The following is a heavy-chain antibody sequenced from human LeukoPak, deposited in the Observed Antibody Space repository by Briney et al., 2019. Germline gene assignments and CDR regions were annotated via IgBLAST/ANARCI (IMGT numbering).Heavy chain of an antibody. Sequence: GWSLRLSCAASGFTFSTHWMHWVRQAPGEGLVWVSRINSDGSSTNYADFVKGRFTISRDNSKNTLYLQMNSLRAEDTAVYYCAKPAISSRGWYYDYWGQGTLVTVSS. CDR3: AKPAISSRGWYYDY. D-gene: IGHD6-19*01. V-gene: IGHV3-74*01. J-gene: IGHJ4*02. CDR1: GFTFSTHW. CDR2: INSDGSST.